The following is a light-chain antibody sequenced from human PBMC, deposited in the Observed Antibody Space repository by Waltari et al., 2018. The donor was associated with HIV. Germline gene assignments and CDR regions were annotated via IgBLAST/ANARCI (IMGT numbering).Light chain of an antibody. V-gene: IGLV1-44*01. J-gene: IGLJ1*01. CDR3: AAWDDSLNGYV. Sequence: QSVLTQPPSASGTPRHRVTISCSGSSSNIGSYTVNWYQHLPATAPKLLIFRNSQLPSGVPDRFSASKSGTSASLAISGLQSEDEADYYCAAWDDSLNGYVFGTGTRVTVL. CDR1: SSNIGSYT. CDR2: RNS.